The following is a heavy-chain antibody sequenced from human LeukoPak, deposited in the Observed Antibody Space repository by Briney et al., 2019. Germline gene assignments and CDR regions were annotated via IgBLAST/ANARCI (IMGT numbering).Heavy chain of an antibody. Sequence: PGRSLRLSCAASGFTFSSYGVHWVRQAPGKGLEWVAVIWYDGSNKYYADSVKGRFTISRDNSKNTLYLQMNSLRAEDTAVYYCAKDIWYSSGWFDYWGQGTLVTVSS. CDR1: GFTFSSYG. J-gene: IGHJ4*02. V-gene: IGHV3-33*06. CDR3: AKDIWYSSGWFDY. D-gene: IGHD6-19*01. CDR2: IWYDGSNK.